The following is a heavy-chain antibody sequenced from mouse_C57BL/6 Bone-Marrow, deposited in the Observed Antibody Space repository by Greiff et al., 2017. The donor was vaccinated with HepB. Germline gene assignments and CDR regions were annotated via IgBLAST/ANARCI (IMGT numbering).Heavy chain of an antibody. J-gene: IGHJ2*01. CDR2: INPSTGGT. Sequence: VQLQQSGPELVKPGASVKISCKASGYSFTGYYMNWVKQSPEKSLEWIGEINPSTGGTTYNQKFKAKATLTVDKSSSTAYMQLKSLTSEDSAVYYCASGDYYSNYVNYWGQGTTLTVSS. CDR3: ASGDYYSNYVNY. D-gene: IGHD2-5*01. V-gene: IGHV1-42*01. CDR1: GYSFTGYY.